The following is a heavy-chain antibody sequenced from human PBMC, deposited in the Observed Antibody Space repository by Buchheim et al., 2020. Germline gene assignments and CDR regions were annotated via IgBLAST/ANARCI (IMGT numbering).Heavy chain of an antibody. J-gene: IGHJ4*02. CDR1: GGSISTSNYY. CDR3: ARHNYDSSGYLDY. V-gene: IGHV4-39*01. D-gene: IGHD3-22*01. Sequence: QLQLQESGPGLVKPSETLSLTCSVSGGSISTSNYYWGWIRQPPGKKLEWIGSIHYSGTTYYNPSLKSRVTISVDTSKNQFSLKLSSVTAADTAVFYCARHNYDSSGYLDYWGQGTL. CDR2: IHYSGTT.